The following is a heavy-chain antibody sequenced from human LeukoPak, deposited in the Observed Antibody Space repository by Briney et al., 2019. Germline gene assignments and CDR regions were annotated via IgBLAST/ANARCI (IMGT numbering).Heavy chain of an antibody. V-gene: IGHV6-1*01. CDR3: ARGGIGYCSTTRCYFDS. CDR1: GDSVSTNSAA. D-gene: IGHD2-2*01. J-gene: IGHJ4*02. Sequence: SQALSLTCAISGDSVSTNSAAWNWIRQSPSRGLEWLGRTYYSAKWSYDYAESVKSRITIKPDTSKNQFSLQLNSVTPEDTAVYYCARGGIGYCSTTRCYFDSWGQGTLVTLSS. CDR2: TYYSAKWSY.